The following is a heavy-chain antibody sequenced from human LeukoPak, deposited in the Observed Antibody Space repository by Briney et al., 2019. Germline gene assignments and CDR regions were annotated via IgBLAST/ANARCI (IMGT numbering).Heavy chain of an antibody. Sequence: PSETLSLTCTASGVSISSYYWSWIRQPPGKGLEWVGYIYYSGSTNYNPSLKSRVTISVDTSKNQFSLKLSSVTAADTAVYYCARDRVGQQLVGRNYYYYYMDVWGKGTTVTVSS. CDR2: IYYSGST. CDR3: ARDRVGQQLVGRNYYYYYMDV. CDR1: GVSISSYY. V-gene: IGHV4-59*01. J-gene: IGHJ6*03. D-gene: IGHD6-13*01.